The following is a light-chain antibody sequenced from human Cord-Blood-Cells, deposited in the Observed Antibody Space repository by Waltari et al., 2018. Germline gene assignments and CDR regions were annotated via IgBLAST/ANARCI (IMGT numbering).Light chain of an antibody. Sequence: QSALTQPASVSGSPGQSITLSCTGPSSDVGVYNSVSWYQQHPGKAPKLMLYDVSNRPSGVSNRFSGSKSGNTASLTISGLQAEDEADYYCSSYTSSTVVFGGGTKLTVL. CDR3: SSYTSSTVV. CDR2: DVS. V-gene: IGLV2-14*01. J-gene: IGLJ2*01. CDR1: SSDVGVYNS.